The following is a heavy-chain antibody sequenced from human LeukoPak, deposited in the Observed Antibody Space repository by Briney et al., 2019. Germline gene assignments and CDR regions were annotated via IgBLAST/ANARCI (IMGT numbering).Heavy chain of an antibody. D-gene: IGHD1-1*01. CDR2: INHSGRT. CDR3: ATIGTSYYYYMDV. Sequence: SETLSLTCAVYGGSFSDYSWIWIRQPPGKGLEWIGDINHSGRTNYNPSLKSRVTISLDTSKNQFSLKLSSVTAADTAVYYCATIGTSYYYYMDVWGKGTTVTVSS. CDR1: GGSFSDYS. V-gene: IGHV4-34*01. J-gene: IGHJ6*03.